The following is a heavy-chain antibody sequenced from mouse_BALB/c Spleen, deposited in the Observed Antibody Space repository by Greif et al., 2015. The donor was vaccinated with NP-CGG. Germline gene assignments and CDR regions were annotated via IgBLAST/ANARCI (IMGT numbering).Heavy chain of an antibody. CDR3: AERDLSQGAMDY. V-gene: IGHV5-9-4*01. CDR1: GFPFSSYA. CDR2: ISSGGSYT. D-gene: IGHD2-3*01. J-gene: IGHJ4*01. Sequence: EVHLVESGGGLVKPGGSLTLSCAASGFPFSSYAMSWVRQSPEKRLEWVAEISSGGSYTYYPDTVTGRFTISRDNAKNTLYLEMSRQRSEDTDMYYCAERDLSQGAMDYWGQGTSVTVSS.